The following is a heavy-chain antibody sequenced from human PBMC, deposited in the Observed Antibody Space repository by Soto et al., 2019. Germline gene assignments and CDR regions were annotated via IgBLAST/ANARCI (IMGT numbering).Heavy chain of an antibody. J-gene: IGHJ3*02. CDR1: GGTFSTYT. D-gene: IGHD6-13*01. V-gene: IGHV1-69*02. CDR2: ILPMLDIT. Sequence: QVQLVQSGAEVKKPGSSVKVSCKASGGTFSTYTIIWVRQAPGQGLEWMGRILPMLDITNSAQRFQGRVTITADKSTSTAYLALSSLISEDTAVYYCTLGSWSAETFDIWGRGTMVTVSS. CDR3: TLGSWSAETFDI.